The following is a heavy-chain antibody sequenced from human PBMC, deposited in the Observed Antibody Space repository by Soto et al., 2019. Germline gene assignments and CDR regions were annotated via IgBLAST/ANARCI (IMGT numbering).Heavy chain of an antibody. V-gene: IGHV1-18*01. CDR2: ISAYNGNT. J-gene: IGHJ5*02. Sequence: ASVKVSCKASGYTFTSYGISWVRQAPGHGLEWMGWISAYNGNTNYAQKLQGRVTMTTDTSTSTAYMELRSLRSDDTAVYYCARHYDILTGYYKGFGWFDPWGQGTLVTVSS. CDR3: ARHYDILTGYYKGFGWFDP. CDR1: GYTFTSYG. D-gene: IGHD3-9*01.